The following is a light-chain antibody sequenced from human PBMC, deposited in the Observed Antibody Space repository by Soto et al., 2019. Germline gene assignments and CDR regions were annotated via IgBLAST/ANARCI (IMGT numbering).Light chain of an antibody. J-gene: IGLJ1*01. CDR2: DVT. CDR3: MSYTSSITYV. CDR1: SSDVGFYNY. V-gene: IGLV2-14*01. Sequence: QSALTQPASVSGSPGQSITISCTGTSSDVGFYNYVSWYQQHPGKAPNLMISDVTNRPSGVSDRFSGSKSGNTASLTISGLQTEDEADYYCMSYTSSITYVFGTGTKLTVL.